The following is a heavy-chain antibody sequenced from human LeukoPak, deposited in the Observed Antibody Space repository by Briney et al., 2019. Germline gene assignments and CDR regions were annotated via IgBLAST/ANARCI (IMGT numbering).Heavy chain of an antibody. Sequence: GRSLRLSCAASGFAASGFTFSTFGMHWVRQAPGKGLEWVAFMRYDGFNKYYADSVKGRFTISRDDSKNTLYLQMNSLRAEDTAAYYCAKGYYFDILSGYSSLDSWGQGTLVTVSS. CDR3: AKGYYFDILSGYSSLDS. D-gene: IGHD3-9*01. J-gene: IGHJ4*02. CDR2: MRYDGFNK. V-gene: IGHV3-30*02. CDR1: GFTFSTFG.